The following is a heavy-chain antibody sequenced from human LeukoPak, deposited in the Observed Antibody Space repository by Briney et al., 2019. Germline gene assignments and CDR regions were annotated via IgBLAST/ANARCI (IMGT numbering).Heavy chain of an antibody. J-gene: IGHJ4*02. Sequence: GGSLRLSCAASGFTVSSNYMSWVRQAPGKGLEWVADIKCDGSEKYYVDSVKGRFTISRDNAKNSLYLQMNSLRAEDTAVYYCARTGRRATTNYWGQGTLVTVSS. CDR3: ARTGRRATTNY. CDR1: GFTVSSNY. CDR2: IKCDGSEK. V-gene: IGHV3-7*01. D-gene: IGHD4-17*01.